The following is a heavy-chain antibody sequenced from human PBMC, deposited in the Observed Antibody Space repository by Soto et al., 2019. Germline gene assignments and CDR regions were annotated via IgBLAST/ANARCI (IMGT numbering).Heavy chain of an antibody. J-gene: IGHJ4*02. CDR1: GFTFRSYA. CDR2: ISRDGTNK. Sequence: GGSLRLSCAASGFTFRSYAIHWVRQAPGKGLEWVAVISRDGTNKYYVDSVKGRFTISRDNSKDTLYLQMNSLRDEDSAMFYCARSRSGAVADSFDFWGQGTLVTVSS. D-gene: IGHD3-10*01. V-gene: IGHV3-30*04. CDR3: ARSRSGAVADSFDF.